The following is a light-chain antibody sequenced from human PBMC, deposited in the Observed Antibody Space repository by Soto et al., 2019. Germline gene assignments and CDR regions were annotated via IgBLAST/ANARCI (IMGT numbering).Light chain of an antibody. V-gene: IGKV3-15*01. Sequence: EIVMTQSPATLSVSPGERATLSCRASQSVSSNLAWYQQKPGQAPRLLIYGASTRATGIPDRFSGSGSGTEFTLTISRLQSEDFAVYYCQKYNNWPPVTFGQGTKVDNK. CDR3: QKYNNWPPVT. CDR1: QSVSSN. CDR2: GAS. J-gene: IGKJ1*01.